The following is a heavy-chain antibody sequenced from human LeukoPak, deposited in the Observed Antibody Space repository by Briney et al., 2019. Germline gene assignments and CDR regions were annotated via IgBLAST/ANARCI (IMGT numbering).Heavy chain of an antibody. Sequence: SETLSLTCAVYGGSFSGYYWSWIRQPPGKGLEWIGEINHSGSTNYNPSLKSRVTISVDTSKNQFSLKLSSVTAADTAVYYCARDPVSSGWSGGDAFDTWGQGTMVTVSS. J-gene: IGHJ3*02. D-gene: IGHD6-19*01. CDR2: INHSGST. CDR1: GGSFSGYY. CDR3: ARDPVSSGWSGGDAFDT. V-gene: IGHV4-34*01.